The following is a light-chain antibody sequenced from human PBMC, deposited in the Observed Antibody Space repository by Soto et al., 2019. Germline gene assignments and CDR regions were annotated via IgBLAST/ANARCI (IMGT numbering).Light chain of an antibody. J-gene: IGKJ1*01. Sequence: EIVLTQSPATLSSFPGDRVTLSCRASQYINTRLAWYQHRPGQAPRLHIHQTSIRAAGIPARFSASGTGTDFTLTISDVQPEDFAVYYCHQRQSWPRTFGQGTKVDIK. CDR1: QYINTR. CDR3: HQRQSWPRT. CDR2: QTS. V-gene: IGKV3-11*01.